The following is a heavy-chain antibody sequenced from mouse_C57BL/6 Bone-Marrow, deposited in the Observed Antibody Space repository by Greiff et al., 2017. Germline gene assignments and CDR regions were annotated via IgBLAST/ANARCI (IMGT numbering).Heavy chain of an antibody. D-gene: IGHD2-5*01. Sequence: VQLQESGPELVKPGASVKISCKASGYSFTGYYMNWVKQSPEKSLEWIGEINPSTGGTTYNQKFKAKATLTVATSSSTAYMQLKSLTSEDSAVYYCAREDYYSNYFDYWGQGNTLTVSS. J-gene: IGHJ2*01. CDR2: INPSTGGT. V-gene: IGHV1-42*01. CDR1: GYSFTGYY. CDR3: AREDYYSNYFDY.